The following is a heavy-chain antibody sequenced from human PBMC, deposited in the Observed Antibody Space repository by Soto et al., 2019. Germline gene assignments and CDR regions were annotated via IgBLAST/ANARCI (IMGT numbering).Heavy chain of an antibody. CDR3: AGGSGWLSDY. CDR1: GFSISSYW. J-gene: IGHJ4*02. D-gene: IGHD6-19*01. V-gene: IGHV3-7*03. Sequence: VQLVESGGGLVQPGGSLRLSCAASGFSISSYWMNWVRQAPGKGLEGVAIIRKDGSEKYYVDSVKGRFTISRDNAKNSLYLQMNSPRDDDTAVYYCAGGSGWLSDYWGRGTLVTVSS. CDR2: IRKDGSEK.